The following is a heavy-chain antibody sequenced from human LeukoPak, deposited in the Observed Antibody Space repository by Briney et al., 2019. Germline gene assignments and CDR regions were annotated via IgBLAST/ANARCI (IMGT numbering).Heavy chain of an antibody. D-gene: IGHD6-13*01. CDR2: IYYSGST. Sequence: SETLSLTCTVSGGSISSSSYYWGWIRQPPGKGLEWIGSIYYSGSTYYSPSLKSRVTISVDTSKNQFSLKLSSVTAADTAVYYCARASPSLYYYFDYWGQGTLVTVSS. CDR3: ARASPSLYYYFDY. J-gene: IGHJ4*02. V-gene: IGHV4-39*07. CDR1: GGSISSSSYY.